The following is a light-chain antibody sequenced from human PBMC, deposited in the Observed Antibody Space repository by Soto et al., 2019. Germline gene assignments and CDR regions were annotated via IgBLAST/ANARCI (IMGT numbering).Light chain of an antibody. CDR1: SSDVGGYNY. Sequence: QSVLTQPPSASGSPGQSVTISCTGTSSDVGGYNYVSWYQQHPGKAPKLMIYEVSKRPSGVPDRFSGSKSGNTASLTVSGLQAEDEADYYCSSYAGSNHFHYVFGTGTKVTVL. CDR2: EVS. J-gene: IGLJ1*01. CDR3: SSYAGSNHFHYV. V-gene: IGLV2-8*01.